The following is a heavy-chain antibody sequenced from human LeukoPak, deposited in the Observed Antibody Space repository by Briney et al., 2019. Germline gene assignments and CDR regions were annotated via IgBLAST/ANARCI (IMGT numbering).Heavy chain of an antibody. CDR3: ARGGNNWNDWALGLENWFDP. V-gene: IGHV4-38-2*02. D-gene: IGHD1-20*01. J-gene: IGHJ5*02. Sequence: SETLSLTCTVSGYSISSGYYWGWIRQPPGKGLEWIGSIYHSGSTYYNPSLKSRVTISVDTSKNQFSLKLSSVTAADTAVYYCARGGNNWNDWALGLENWFDPWGQGTLVTVSS. CDR2: IYHSGST. CDR1: GYSISSGYY.